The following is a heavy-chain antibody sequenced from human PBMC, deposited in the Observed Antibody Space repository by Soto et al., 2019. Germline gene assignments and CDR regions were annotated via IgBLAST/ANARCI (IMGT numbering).Heavy chain of an antibody. CDR1: GYTFTSYA. Sequence: ASVKVSCKASGYTFTSYAMHWVRQAPGQRLEWMGWINAGNGNTKYSQKFQGRVTITRDTSASTAYMELSSLRSEDTAVYYCARGLNGYLHYFDYWGQGTAVTVSS. D-gene: IGHD5-18*01. CDR3: ARGLNGYLHYFDY. V-gene: IGHV1-3*01. J-gene: IGHJ4*02. CDR2: INAGNGNT.